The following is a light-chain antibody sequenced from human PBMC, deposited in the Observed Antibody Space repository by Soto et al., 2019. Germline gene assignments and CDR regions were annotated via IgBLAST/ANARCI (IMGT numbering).Light chain of an antibody. CDR1: QNVVSF. CDR3: QQRYSAHYT. J-gene: IGKJ2*01. V-gene: IGKV1-39*01. Sequence: DIQMTQSPSSLSASVGDRVSLTCRAGQNVVSFVNWYQQKPAKDPRLLIYATSNLQGGVPSRISGSGSGTEFTLTIGRVHPEDFAIYFCQQRYSAHYTFDQATKMEIK. CDR2: ATS.